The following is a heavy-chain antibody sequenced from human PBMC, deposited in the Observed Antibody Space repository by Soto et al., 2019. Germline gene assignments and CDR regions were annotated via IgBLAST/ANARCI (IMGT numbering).Heavy chain of an antibody. D-gene: IGHD5-12*01. CDR3: ARHRVPSVYDPIPGCFDS. CDR2: MSYSGST. J-gene: IGHJ4*02. Sequence: SETLSLTCTVSGGSISSSSSYWGWIRQPPGKGMEWIGSMSYSGSTYNNPYLKSRVTLSVDTSQNRISLKLTSVTAANTADYYCARHRVPSVYDPIPGCFDSWGQGILVTVSS. V-gene: IGHV4-39*01. CDR1: GGSISSSSSY.